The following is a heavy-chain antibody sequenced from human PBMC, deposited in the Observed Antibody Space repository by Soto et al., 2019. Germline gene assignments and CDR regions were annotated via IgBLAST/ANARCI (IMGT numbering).Heavy chain of an antibody. CDR1: GFTLNNYA. J-gene: IGHJ4*02. D-gene: IGHD3-10*01. V-gene: IGHV3-23*01. CDR3: AKAYNFGSDSNFMHFDY. Sequence: GGSLRLSCAASGFTLNNYAMSWVRQAPGKGLQWVSSFTGSATDGRTYYADSVKGRFAISRDNSINTLYLQMNSLRAEDTAIYYCAKAYNFGSDSNFMHFDYWGQGILVTVSS. CDR2: FTGSATDGRT.